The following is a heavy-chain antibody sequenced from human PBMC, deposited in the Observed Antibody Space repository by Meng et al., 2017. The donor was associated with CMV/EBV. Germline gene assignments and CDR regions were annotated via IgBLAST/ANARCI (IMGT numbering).Heavy chain of an antibody. D-gene: IGHD3-3*01. CDR1: GYTFTSYD. J-gene: IGHJ6*02. V-gene: IGHV1-8*03. CDR2: MNPNSGNT. CDR3: ARRSVVVPAAPWTYYDFWSGYYTEGYYYYGMDV. Sequence: ASVKVSCKASGYTFTSYDINWVQQATGQGLEWMGWMNPNSGNTGYAQKFQGRVTITRNTSISTAYMELSSLRSEDTAVYYCARRSVVVPAAPWTYYDFWSGYYTEGYYYYGMDVWGQGTTVTVSS.